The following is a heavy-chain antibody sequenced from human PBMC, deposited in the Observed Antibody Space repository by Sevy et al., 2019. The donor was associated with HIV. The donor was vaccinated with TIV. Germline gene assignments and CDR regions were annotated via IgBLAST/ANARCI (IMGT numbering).Heavy chain of an antibody. J-gene: IGHJ3*02. Sequence: GGSLRLSCAASGFTFSSYEMNWVRQAPGKGLEWVSYISSSGSTIYYADSVKGRFTISRDNAKNSLYLQMNSLRAEDTAVYYCARDLMTVAGNSSDAFDIWGQGTMVTVSS. CDR3: ARDLMTVAGNSSDAFDI. CDR1: GFTFSSYE. CDR2: ISSSGSTI. V-gene: IGHV3-48*03. D-gene: IGHD6-19*01.